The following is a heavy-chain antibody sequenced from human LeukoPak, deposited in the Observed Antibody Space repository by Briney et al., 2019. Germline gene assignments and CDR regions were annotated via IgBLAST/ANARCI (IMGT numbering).Heavy chain of an antibody. V-gene: IGHV4-4*07. CDR2: IYTSGST. D-gene: IGHD6-19*01. CDR1: GGSLSSYY. J-gene: IGHJ5*02. Sequence: SETLSLTCTVSGGSLSSYYWSWIRQPAGKGLEWIGRIYTSGSTNYNPSLKSRVTMSVDTSKNQFPLKLSSVTAADTAVYYCARDLVEVNGWVFDPWGQGTLVTVSS. CDR3: ARDLVEVNGWVFDP.